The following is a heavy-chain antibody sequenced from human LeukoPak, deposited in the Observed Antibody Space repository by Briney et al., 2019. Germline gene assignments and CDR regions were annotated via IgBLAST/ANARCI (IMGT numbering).Heavy chain of an antibody. CDR1: GFTFSDHA. Sequence: PGGSLRLSCAASGFTFSDHAMHWVRQATGKGLEWVSAVGIAADTFYPGSVKGRFTISRENAKNSLYFQMNSLRVEDTAVYYCVRQKKSHGNFDYWGQGTLVTVSS. J-gene: IGHJ4*02. CDR2: VGIAADT. V-gene: IGHV3-13*01. D-gene: IGHD1-26*01. CDR3: VRQKKSHGNFDY.